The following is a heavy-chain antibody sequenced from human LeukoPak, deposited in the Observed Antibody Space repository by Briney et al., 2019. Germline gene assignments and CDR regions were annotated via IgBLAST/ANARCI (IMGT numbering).Heavy chain of an antibody. CDR1: GGSISSYY. CDR2: IYYSGST. V-gene: IGHV4-59*01. CDR3: ARGTYYYDSNGYYYFDY. D-gene: IGHD3-22*01. J-gene: IGHJ4*02. Sequence: SETLSLTCTVSGGSISSYYWSWIRQPPGKGLEWIGYIYYSGSTNYNPSLKSRVTISVDTSKNQFSLKLSSVTAADTAVYYCARGTYYYDSNGYYYFDYWGQGTLVTVSS.